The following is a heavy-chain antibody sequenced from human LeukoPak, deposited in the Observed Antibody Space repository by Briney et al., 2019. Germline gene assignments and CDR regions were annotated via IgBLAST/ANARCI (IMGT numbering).Heavy chain of an antibody. J-gene: IGHJ4*02. Sequence: SETLSLTCTVSGGTISTSAYYWGWFRRPPGKGLEWIGNIHYSGSTSYSPSLKSRVTISVDTSENQFSLKLSSVTAADTAVYYCAILSLTTNFDYWGQGTLVTVSS. D-gene: IGHD4/OR15-4a*01. V-gene: IGHV4-39*01. CDR3: AILSLTTNFDY. CDR2: IHYSGST. CDR1: GGTISTSAYY.